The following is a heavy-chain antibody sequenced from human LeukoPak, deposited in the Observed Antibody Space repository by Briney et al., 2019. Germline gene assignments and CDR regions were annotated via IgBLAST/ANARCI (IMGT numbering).Heavy chain of an antibody. V-gene: IGHV1-46*01. D-gene: IGHD3-22*01. CDR3: ARDGIGYYYDSSGYYYAY. CDR2: INPSGGST. CDR1: GYTFTDYY. Sequence: ASVKVSCKASGYTFTDYYMHWVRQAPGQGLEWMGWINPSGGSTSYAQKFQGRVTMTRDTSTSTVYMELSSLRSEDTAVYYCARDGIGYYYDSSGYYYAYWGQGTLVTVSS. J-gene: IGHJ4*02.